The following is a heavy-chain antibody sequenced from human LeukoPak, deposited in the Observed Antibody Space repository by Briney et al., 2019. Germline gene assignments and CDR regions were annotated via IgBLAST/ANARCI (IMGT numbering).Heavy chain of an antibody. Sequence: GGSLRLSCAASGFTFRKYWMAWVRQAPGRGLEWVATVAANGNDKDYEDALQGRFTISRDNARNSLSLRIDSLRVEDTAQYYCAREVFFQFDNWGQGALVTVSS. CDR2: VAANGNDK. CDR1: GFTFRKYW. CDR3: AREVFFQFDN. J-gene: IGHJ4*02. V-gene: IGHV3-7*03.